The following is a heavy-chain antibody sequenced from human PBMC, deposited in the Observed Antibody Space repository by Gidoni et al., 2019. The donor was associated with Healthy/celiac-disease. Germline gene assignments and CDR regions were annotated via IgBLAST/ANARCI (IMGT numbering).Heavy chain of an antibody. CDR1: GGSISSSSYY. J-gene: IGHJ5*02. V-gene: IGHV4-39*01. Sequence: QLQLQESGPGLVKPSETLSLTCTVSGGSISSSSYYWGWIRQPPGKGLEWIGSSYYSGSTYYNPSLKSRVTISVDTSKNQFSLKLSSVTAADTAVYYCARSIPYYDILTGYPPRRFDPWGQGTLVTVSS. CDR3: ARSIPYYDILTGYPPRRFDP. CDR2: SYYSGST. D-gene: IGHD3-9*01.